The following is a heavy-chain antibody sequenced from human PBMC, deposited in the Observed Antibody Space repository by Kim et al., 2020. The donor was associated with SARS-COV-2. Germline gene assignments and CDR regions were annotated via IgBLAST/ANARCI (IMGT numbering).Heavy chain of an antibody. Sequence: GESLKISCKASGYTFMDFWIAWVRQVPGEGLEWMGIIFPGDSDIRYSPSFRGQVTFSVDKSISTAYLQWNSLKASDTAIYYCARHGCDLNDDYLAMDVWGQGTTVAVSS. D-gene: IGHD5-12*01. CDR3: ARHGCDLNDDYLAMDV. V-gene: IGHV5-51*01. J-gene: IGHJ6*02. CDR1: GYTFMDFW. CDR2: IFPGDSDI.